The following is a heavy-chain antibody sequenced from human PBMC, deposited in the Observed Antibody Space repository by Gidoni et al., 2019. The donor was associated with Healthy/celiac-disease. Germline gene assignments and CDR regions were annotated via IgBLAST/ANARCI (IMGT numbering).Heavy chain of an antibody. J-gene: IGHJ6*02. V-gene: IGHV3-33*01. CDR2: IGYDGSNK. Sequence: QVQLVESGGGVVQPGRSLRLSCAASGFTFSRYGMHWVRPAPGQGREGVAVIGYDGSNKYDADSVKGRFTIARDNSKNTLYLQRNSRRAEDTAVYYCARAGNYFNDDYYYGMDVWGQGTTVTVSS. D-gene: IGHD4-4*01. CDR3: ARAGNYFNDDYYYGMDV. CDR1: GFTFSRYG.